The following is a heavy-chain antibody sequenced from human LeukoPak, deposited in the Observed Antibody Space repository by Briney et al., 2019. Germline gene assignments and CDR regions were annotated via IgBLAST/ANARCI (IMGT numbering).Heavy chain of an antibody. D-gene: IGHD3-9*01. J-gene: IGHJ4*02. CDR3: ARGNILTGYCFDF. Sequence: SETLSLTCAVYGGSITGYYWSWIRQTPGRGLEWVGEIHYTGATGYNPSLKSRATISTDTSKNQFSLRLSSVTAADTAVYYRARGNILTGYCFDFWGQGALVTVSS. V-gene: IGHV4-34*01. CDR2: IHYTGAT. CDR1: GGSITGYY.